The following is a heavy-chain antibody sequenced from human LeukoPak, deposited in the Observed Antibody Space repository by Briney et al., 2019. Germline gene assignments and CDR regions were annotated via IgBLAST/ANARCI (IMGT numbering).Heavy chain of an antibody. CDR3: AKIGGNVVY. CDR2: ISGSSGRT. D-gene: IGHD4-23*01. V-gene: IGHV3-23*01. CDR1: GGSISSSSYY. J-gene: IGHJ4*02. Sequence: ETLSLTCTVSGGSISSSSYYWGWIRQPPGKGLEWVSSISGSSGRTHNADSVKGRFTISRDNSKNTLYLQMNSLRVDDTAVYYCAKIGGNVVYWGQGTLVTVSS.